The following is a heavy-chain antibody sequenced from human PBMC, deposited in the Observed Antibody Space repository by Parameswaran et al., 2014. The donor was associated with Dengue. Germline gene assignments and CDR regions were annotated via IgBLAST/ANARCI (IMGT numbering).Heavy chain of an antibody. J-gene: IGHJ3*02. CDR2: ISSSSSYI. CDR3: ARTISSSWYLVGAFDI. D-gene: IGHD6-13*01. Sequence: VRQMPGKGLEWVSSISSSSSYIYYADSVKGRFTISRDNAKNSLYLQMNSLRAEDTAVYYCARTISSSWYLVGAFDIWGQGTMVTVSS. V-gene: IGHV3-21*03.